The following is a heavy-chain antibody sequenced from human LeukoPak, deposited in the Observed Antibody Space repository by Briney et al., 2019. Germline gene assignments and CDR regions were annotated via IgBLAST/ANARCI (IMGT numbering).Heavy chain of an antibody. Sequence: PSETLSLTCTVSGGSISSGGYYWSWIRQHPGKGLEWIGYIYYSGSTYYNPSLKSRVTISVDTSKNQFSLKLSSVTAADTAVYYCAREERDPMVRGVTYFDYWGQGTLVTVSS. J-gene: IGHJ4*02. CDR1: GGSISSGGYY. D-gene: IGHD3-10*01. CDR2: IYYSGST. CDR3: AREERDPMVRGVTYFDY. V-gene: IGHV4-31*03.